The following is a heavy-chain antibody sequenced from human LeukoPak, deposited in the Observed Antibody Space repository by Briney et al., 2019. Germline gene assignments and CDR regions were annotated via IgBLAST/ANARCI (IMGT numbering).Heavy chain of an antibody. CDR3: TRFREVGPGAITGWFDP. V-gene: IGHV3-49*04. CDR1: GFTFGDYA. CDR2: IRSKAYGGTT. J-gene: IGHJ5*02. Sequence: GGSLRLSCTASGFTFGDYAMSWVRQAPGKGLEWVGFIRSKAYGGTTEYAASVKGRFTISRDDSKSIAYLQMNSLKTEDTAVYYCTRFREVGPGAITGWFDPWGQGTLVTVSS. D-gene: IGHD2-2*02.